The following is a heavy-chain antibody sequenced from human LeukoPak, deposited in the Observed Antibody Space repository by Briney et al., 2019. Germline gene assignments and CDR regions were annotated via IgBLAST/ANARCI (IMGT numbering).Heavy chain of an antibody. CDR3: ARALGGFGELPDY. CDR1: GFTFSSYW. V-gene: IGHV3-74*01. CDR2: INSDGSST. D-gene: IGHD3-10*01. J-gene: IGHJ4*02. Sequence: GGSLRLSCVASGFTFSSYWMHWVRQAPGKGLVWVSRINSDGSSTSYADSVKGRFTISRDNAKNTLYLQMNSLRAEDTAVYYCARALGGFGELPDYWGQGTLVTVSS.